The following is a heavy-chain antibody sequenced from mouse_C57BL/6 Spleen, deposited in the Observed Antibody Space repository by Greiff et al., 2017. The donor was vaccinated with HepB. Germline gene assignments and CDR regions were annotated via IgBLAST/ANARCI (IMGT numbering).Heavy chain of an antibody. D-gene: IGHD1-1*01. CDR1: GYTFTDYN. J-gene: IGHJ4*01. CDR2: INPNNGGT. CDR3: ARRGYYGSSSFYAMDY. Sequence: EVQVQQSGPELVKPGASVKIPCKASGYTFTDYNMDWVKQSHGKSLEWIGDINPNNGGTIYNQKFKGKATLTVDKSSSTAYMELRSLTSEDTAVYYCARRGYYGSSSFYAMDYWGQGTSVTVSS. V-gene: IGHV1-18*01.